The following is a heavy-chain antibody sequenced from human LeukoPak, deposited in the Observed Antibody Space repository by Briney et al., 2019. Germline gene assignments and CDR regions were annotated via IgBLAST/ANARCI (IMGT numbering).Heavy chain of an antibody. J-gene: IGHJ6*03. V-gene: IGHV3-21*01. Sequence: GGSLRLSCAASRFTFSSYEMNWVRQAPGKGLECISSITSRSSHIYYADSVKGRFTVSRDNANNSLYLQMSSLRVEDTAVYYCAREDGSGWSGSYYMDVWGKGTTVTVSS. D-gene: IGHD6-19*01. CDR1: RFTFSSYE. CDR2: ITSRSSHI. CDR3: AREDGSGWSGSYYMDV.